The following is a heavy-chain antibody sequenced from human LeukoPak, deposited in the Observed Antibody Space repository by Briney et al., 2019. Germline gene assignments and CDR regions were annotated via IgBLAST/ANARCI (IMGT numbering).Heavy chain of an antibody. V-gene: IGHV4-34*01. D-gene: IGHD3-10*01. Sequence: SETLSLTCAVYGGSFSGYYWSWIRQPPGKGLEWIGEINHSGSTNYNPSLKSRVTISVDTSKNQFSLKLSSVTAADTAVYYCARGFTMVRGVIAVWGKGTTVTVSS. J-gene: IGHJ6*04. CDR2: INHSGST. CDR1: GGSFSGYY. CDR3: ARGFTMVRGVIAV.